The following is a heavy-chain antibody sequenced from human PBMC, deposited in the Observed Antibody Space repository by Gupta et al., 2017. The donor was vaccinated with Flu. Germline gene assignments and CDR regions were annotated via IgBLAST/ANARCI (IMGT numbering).Heavy chain of an antibody. J-gene: IGHJ4*02. D-gene: IGHD5/OR15-5a*01. CDR1: GFTFSDHY. V-gene: IGHV3-72*01. CDR2: SRDRTKGYTT. CDR3: SRSVSGDY. Sequence: EVHLVESGGDLVQPGGSLRLSCAASGFTFSDHYIDWVRQAPGKGLEWVGRSRDRTKGYTTDYAASVKGRFTISRDDSKSSVFLQMDSLKTEDTAVYYCSRSVSGDYWGQGTLVTVSS.